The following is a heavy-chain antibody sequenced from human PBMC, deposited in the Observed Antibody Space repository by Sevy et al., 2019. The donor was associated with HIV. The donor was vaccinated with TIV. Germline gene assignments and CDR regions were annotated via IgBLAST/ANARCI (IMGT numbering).Heavy chain of an antibody. CDR3: ARVEPPLYYGMDV. CDR1: GGSIGSDY. D-gene: IGHD1-1*01. V-gene: IGHV4-59*01. CDR2: MYYSRST. Sequence: SETLSLTCTVSGGSIGSDYWSWIRQPPGKGLEWIGSMYYSRSTNYNPSLKSRVTISVDRSKNQFSLKLSSVTAADTAVYYCARVEPPLYYGMDVWGQGTTVTVSS. J-gene: IGHJ6*02.